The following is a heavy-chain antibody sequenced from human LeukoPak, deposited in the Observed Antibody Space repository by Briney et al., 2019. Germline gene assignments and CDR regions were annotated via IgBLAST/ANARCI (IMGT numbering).Heavy chain of an antibody. J-gene: IGHJ4*02. CDR1: GYTLTELS. D-gene: IGHD3-10*01. CDR3: ARDASDSGSPFDY. CDR2: FDPEDGET. Sequence: APVKVSCKVSGYTLTELSMHWVRQAPGKGLEWMGGFDPEDGETIYAQKFQGRVTMTEDTSTDTAYMELRSLRSDDTAVYYCARDASDSGSPFDYWGQGTLVTVSS. V-gene: IGHV1-24*01.